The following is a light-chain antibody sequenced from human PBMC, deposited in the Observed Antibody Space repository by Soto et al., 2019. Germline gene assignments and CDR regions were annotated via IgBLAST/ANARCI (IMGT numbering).Light chain of an antibody. CDR2: RNS. CDR1: SSNIGSNY. Sequence: SVLTQPPSASGTPGQRVTISCSGSSSNIGSNYVYWYQQLPGTAPKLLIYRNSQRPSGVPDRFSGSKSGTSASLAISGLRSEDEADYYCAAWDDSLSGYVFGTGTKVTVL. CDR3: AAWDDSLSGYV. V-gene: IGLV1-47*01. J-gene: IGLJ1*01.